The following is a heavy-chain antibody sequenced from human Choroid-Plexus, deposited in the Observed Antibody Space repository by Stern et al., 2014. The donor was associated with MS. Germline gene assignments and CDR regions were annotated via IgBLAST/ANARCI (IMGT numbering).Heavy chain of an antibody. CDR2: VSYDGSNK. J-gene: IGHJ5*02. CDR1: GFTLGSWA. V-gene: IGHV3-30*18. Sequence: QLVQSGGGVVQPGRPLRLSCVASGFTLGSWAMHWVRQAPGKGLEWVAGVSYDGSNKYYADSVKGRFTISRDNSQNTLYMQMSSLRPEDTAVYYCAKDRQYLTYFFDHWGQGSLVTVSS. CDR3: AKDRQYLTYFFDH. D-gene: IGHD2/OR15-2a*01.